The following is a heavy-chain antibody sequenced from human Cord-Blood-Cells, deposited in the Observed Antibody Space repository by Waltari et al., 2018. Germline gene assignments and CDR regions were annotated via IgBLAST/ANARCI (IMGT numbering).Heavy chain of an antibody. CDR1: GYTLTDLS. V-gene: IGHV1-24*01. Sequence: QVQLVQSGAEVQKPGASVKVSCKVSGYTLTDLSMHRVRPAPGKGLEWMGGFDPEDGETIYAQKFQGRVTMTEDTSTDTAYMELSSLRSEDTAVYYCATDLLYGDYVDFDYWGQGTLVTVSS. J-gene: IGHJ4*02. CDR3: ATDLLYGDYVDFDY. CDR2: FDPEDGET. D-gene: IGHD4-17*01.